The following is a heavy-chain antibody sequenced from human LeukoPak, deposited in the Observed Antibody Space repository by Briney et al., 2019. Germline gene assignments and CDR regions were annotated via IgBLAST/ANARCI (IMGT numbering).Heavy chain of an antibody. CDR1: GFTFSTFA. CDR3: ATYRQVLLPFEA. Sequence: GGSLRLSCVASGFTFSTFAMLWVRQPPGKGLEWVSSIFPDSGEIHYADSVRGRFTISRDNSKSTLSLQMNSLRAEDTAIYYCATYRQVLLPFEAWGQGTLVTVSS. D-gene: IGHD2-8*02. V-gene: IGHV3-23*01. J-gene: IGHJ5*02. CDR2: IFPDSGEI.